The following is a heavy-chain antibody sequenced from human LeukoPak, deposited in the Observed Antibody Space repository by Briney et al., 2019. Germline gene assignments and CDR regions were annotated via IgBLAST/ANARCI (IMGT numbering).Heavy chain of an antibody. CDR3: ARSHYDSGGYYRYYYYGMDV. CDR2: IYPGDSDT. V-gene: IGHV5-51*01. J-gene: IGHJ6*02. CDR1: GYSFTSYW. Sequence: GESLKISCKGSGYSFTSYWIGWVRQMPGKGLEWMGIIYPGDSDTRYSPSFQGQVTISADKSISTAYLQWSSLKASDTAMYYCARSHYDSGGYYRYYYYGMDVWGQGTTVTVSS. D-gene: IGHD3-22*01.